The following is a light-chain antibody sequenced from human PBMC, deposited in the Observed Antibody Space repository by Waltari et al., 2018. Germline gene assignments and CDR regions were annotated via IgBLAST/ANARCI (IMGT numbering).Light chain of an antibody. CDR2: AAS. J-gene: IGKJ4*01. CDR1: QDIGNW. CDR3: QQANSFPPGVT. V-gene: IGKV1D-12*01. Sequence: DIQMTQSPSSVSASVGDRVSLTCRASQDIGNWLAWYQHKPGKAPKLLIYAASKLQSGVPSRFSGHGLGTDFTLTIVSLQPEDFATYYCQQANSFPPGVTFGGGTKVE.